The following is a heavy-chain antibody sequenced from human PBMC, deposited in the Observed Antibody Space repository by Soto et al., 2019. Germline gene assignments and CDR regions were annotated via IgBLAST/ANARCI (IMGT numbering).Heavy chain of an antibody. CDR3: AGRLVGDGVFDI. V-gene: IGHV1-2*02. CDR2: INPNSGGT. CDR1: GYTFTGYY. J-gene: IGHJ3*02. Sequence: QVQLVQSGAEVKKPGASVKVSCKASGYTFTGYYMHWVRQAHGQGLEWMGWINPNSGGTNYAQKCMGRVTMTRSTSSRAGYMERRRRRSDGTAAYCCAGRLVGDGVFDIWGKGTIVKVSS. D-gene: IGHD2-8*02.